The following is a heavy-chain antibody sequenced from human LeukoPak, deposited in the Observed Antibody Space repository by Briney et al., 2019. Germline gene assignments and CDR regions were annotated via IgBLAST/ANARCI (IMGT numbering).Heavy chain of an antibody. Sequence: GGSLRLSCAAAGFTLRSYALTWVRQPPGKGLEWVSGISGSGGSTYYADSVKGRFAISRDNSKDTLYLQMNSLRAEDTAVYYCAKRPSDYGDYVSYFDYWGQGTLVTVSS. V-gene: IGHV3-23*01. CDR3: AKRPSDYGDYVSYFDY. D-gene: IGHD4-17*01. CDR1: GFTLRSYA. CDR2: ISGSGGST. J-gene: IGHJ4*02.